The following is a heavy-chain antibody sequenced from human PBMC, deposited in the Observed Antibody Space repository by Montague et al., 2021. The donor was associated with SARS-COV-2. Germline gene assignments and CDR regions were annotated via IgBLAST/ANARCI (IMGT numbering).Heavy chain of an antibody. Sequence: SETLSLTCTVSGDSISRYYWTWIRQPPGKGLEWIGNFDHSGDTKYNPSLKSRATISVDTSKNQFALRLHSVTAADTAVYYCAREFRIELWQTNWYFGLWGRGTLVTVSS. D-gene: IGHD3-16*01. J-gene: IGHJ2*01. CDR2: FDHSGDT. CDR1: GDSISRYY. CDR3: AREFRIELWQTNWYFGL. V-gene: IGHV4-59*01.